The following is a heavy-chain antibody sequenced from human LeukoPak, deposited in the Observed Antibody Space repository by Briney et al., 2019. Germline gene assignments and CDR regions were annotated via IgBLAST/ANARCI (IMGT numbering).Heavy chain of an antibody. D-gene: IGHD4-17*01. CDR1: GGSISSYY. Sequence: SETLSLTCTVSGGSISSYYWSWIRQPPGKGLEWIGYIYYSGSTNYNPSLKSRVTISVDTSKNQFSLKLSSVTAADTAVYYCARLTTVTPPYAFDXXGQGTMVTVSS. J-gene: IGHJ3*02. CDR2: IYYSGST. V-gene: IGHV4-59*01. CDR3: ARLTTVTPPYAFDX.